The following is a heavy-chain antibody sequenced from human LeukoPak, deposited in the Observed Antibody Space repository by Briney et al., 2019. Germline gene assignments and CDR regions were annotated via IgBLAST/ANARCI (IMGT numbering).Heavy chain of an antibody. CDR3: ARDYDSSGYGSYFDY. CDR1: GGTFSSYA. J-gene: IGHJ4*02. Sequence: SVKVSCKASGGTFSSYAISWVRQAPGQGLEWMGGIIPIFGTANYAQKFQGRVTITADESTSTAYVELSSLRSEDTAVYYCARDYDSSGYGSYFDYWGQGTLVTVSS. CDR2: IIPIFGTA. D-gene: IGHD3-22*01. V-gene: IGHV1-69*01.